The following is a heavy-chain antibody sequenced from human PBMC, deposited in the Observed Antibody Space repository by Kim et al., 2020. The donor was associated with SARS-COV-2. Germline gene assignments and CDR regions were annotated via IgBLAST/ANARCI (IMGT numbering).Heavy chain of an antibody. Sequence: SETLSLTCTVSGGSISSYYWSWIRQPPGKGLEWIGYIYYSGSTNYNPSLKSRVTISVDTSKNQFSLKLSSVTAADTAVYYCARSHDFWSGYYTGGSYNW. V-gene: IGHV4-59*01. D-gene: IGHD3-3*01. CDR3: ARSHDFWSGYYTGGSYNW. J-gene: IGHJ5*01. CDR1: GGSISSYY. CDR2: IYYSGST.